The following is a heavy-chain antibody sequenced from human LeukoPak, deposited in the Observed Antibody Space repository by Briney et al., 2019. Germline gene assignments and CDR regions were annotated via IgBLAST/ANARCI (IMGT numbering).Heavy chain of an antibody. D-gene: IGHD2-21*02. CDR1: GYSFSNYW. V-gene: IGHV5-51*01. CDR2: IYPGDYET. J-gene: IGHJ4*02. CDR3: ATPPGYCGNDCSFDH. Sequence: GESLKISCEGSGYSFSNYWIGWVRQMPGKGLGWMGMIYPGDYETRYSPSFQGPVTISVDKYISTAYLKWSSLKASDTAMYYCATPPGYCGNDCSFDHWGQGNLVTVSS.